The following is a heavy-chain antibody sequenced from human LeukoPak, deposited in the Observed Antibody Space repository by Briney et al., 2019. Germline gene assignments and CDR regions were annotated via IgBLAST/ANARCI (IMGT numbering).Heavy chain of an antibody. CDR1: GFTVSSNY. Sequence: GGSLRLSCAASGFTVSSNYMSWVRQAPGKGLEWVSVIYSGGSTYYADSVKGRFTISRDNSKNTLYLQMNSLRAEDTAVYYCARVSTRDYYYYMDVWGKGTTVTVSS. J-gene: IGHJ6*03. D-gene: IGHD2-2*01. CDR3: ARVSTRDYYYYMDV. CDR2: IYSGGST. V-gene: IGHV3-66*01.